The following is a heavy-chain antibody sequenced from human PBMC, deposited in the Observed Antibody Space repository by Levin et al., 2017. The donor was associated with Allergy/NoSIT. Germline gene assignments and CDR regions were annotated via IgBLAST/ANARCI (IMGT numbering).Heavy chain of an antibody. J-gene: IGHJ5*02. CDR2: IYYSGST. CDR1: GGSISSGGYY. CDR3: ARDRAGGFYGDYFNWFDP. D-gene: IGHD4-17*01. Sequence: SETLSLTCTVSGGSISSGGYYWSWIRQHPGTGLEWIGYIYYSGSTYYNPSLKSRVTISVDTSKNQFSLKLSSVTAADTAVYYCARDRAGGFYGDYFNWFDPWGQGTLVTVSS. V-gene: IGHV4-31*03.